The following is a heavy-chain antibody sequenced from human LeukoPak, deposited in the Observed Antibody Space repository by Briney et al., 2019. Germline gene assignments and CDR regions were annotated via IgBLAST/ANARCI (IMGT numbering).Heavy chain of an antibody. CDR3: ARVRSRSSSLMGGYLDY. CDR2: IYYSGST. CDR1: GGSLSSGGYY. V-gene: IGHV4-31*03. Sequence: SQTLSLTCTVSGGSLSSGGYYWSWIRQHPGKGLEWIGYIYYSGSTYYNPSLKSRVTISVDTSQNHFSLKLSSVTAADTAVYYCARVRSRSSSLMGGYLDYWGQGTLVTVSS. D-gene: IGHD6-13*01. J-gene: IGHJ4*02.